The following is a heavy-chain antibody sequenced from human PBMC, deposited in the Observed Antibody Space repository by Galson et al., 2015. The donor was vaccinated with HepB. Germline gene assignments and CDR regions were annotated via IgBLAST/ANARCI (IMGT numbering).Heavy chain of an antibody. Sequence: ETLSLTCAVYGGSFSGYYWSWIRQPPGKGLEWIGEINHSGSTNYNPSLKSRVTISVDTSKNQFSLKLSSVIAADTAVYYCARPLGIVVVRSSDAFDIWGQGTMVTVSS. CDR3: ARPLGIVVVRSSDAFDI. CDR2: INHSGST. V-gene: IGHV4-34*01. J-gene: IGHJ3*02. D-gene: IGHD2-2*03. CDR1: GGSFSGYY.